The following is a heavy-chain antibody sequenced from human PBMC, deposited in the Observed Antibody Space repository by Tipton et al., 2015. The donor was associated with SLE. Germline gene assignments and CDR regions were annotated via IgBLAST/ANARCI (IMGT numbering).Heavy chain of an antibody. CDR1: GYSISSGYY. V-gene: IGHV4-38-2*02. CDR3: ARMWLSAPICGVAMPCCCDS. CDR2: IYHSGST. Sequence: TLSLTCTVSGYSISSGYYWGWIRQPPGKGLEWIGNIYHSGSTYYTPSFKSRVTVSVDTSKNQFSLNLSSLTAADTAVYYCARMWLSAPICGVAMPCCCDSRCQGPLVPVSS. J-gene: IGHJ4*02. D-gene: IGHD3-3*01.